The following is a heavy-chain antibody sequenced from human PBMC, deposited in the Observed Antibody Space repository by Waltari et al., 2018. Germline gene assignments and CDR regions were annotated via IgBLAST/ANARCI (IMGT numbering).Heavy chain of an antibody. CDR3: ARDDNINGASDAFDI. CDR1: GFSLTSYW. D-gene: IGHD2-8*01. CDR2: INESGSKK. J-gene: IGHJ3*02. Sequence: EVSRVESGGDLAQPGECLSLSCAASGFSLTSYWMSWVRQVPGKGMEWVADINESGSKKYYVDSVKGRFTISRDNAKNSVDLQMNSLRVEDTAVYYCARDDNINGASDAFDIWGQGTMVTVSS. V-gene: IGHV3-7*01.